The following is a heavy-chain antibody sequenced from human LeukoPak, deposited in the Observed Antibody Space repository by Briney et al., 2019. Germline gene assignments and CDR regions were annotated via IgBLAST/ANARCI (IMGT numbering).Heavy chain of an antibody. Sequence: ASVKVSCKASGYTFTGYYMHWVRQAPGQGLEWMGWINPNSGGTNYAQKFQGRVTMTRDTSISTAYMELSGLRSDDTAVYYCAREGSSSAGWFDPWGQGTLVTVSS. CDR3: AREGSSSAGWFDP. CDR1: GYTFTGYY. J-gene: IGHJ5*02. V-gene: IGHV1-2*02. D-gene: IGHD6-6*01. CDR2: INPNSGGT.